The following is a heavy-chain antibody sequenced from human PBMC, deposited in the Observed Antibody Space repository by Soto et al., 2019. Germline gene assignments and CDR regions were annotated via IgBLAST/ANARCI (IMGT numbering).Heavy chain of an antibody. V-gene: IGHV3-30*18. D-gene: IGHD4-17*01. J-gene: IGHJ4*02. CDR2: ISYDGSNK. CDR3: AKDQDYGDYEPFDY. CDR1: GFTFSSYG. Sequence: QVQLVESGGGVVQPGRSLRLSCAASGFTFSSYGMHWVRQAPGKGLEWVAVISYDGSNKYYADSVKGRFTISRDNSKNTLYLQMNSLRAEDMAVYYCAKDQDYGDYEPFDYWGQGTLVTVSS.